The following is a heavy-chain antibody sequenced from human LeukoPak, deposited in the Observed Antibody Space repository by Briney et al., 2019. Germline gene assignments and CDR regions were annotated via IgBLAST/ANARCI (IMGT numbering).Heavy chain of an antibody. V-gene: IGHV5-51*01. J-gene: IGHJ3*01. Sequence: GESLKISCQGSGYRFTNYWIGWVRQMPGKGLEWMGIIYPGDSDTRYSPSFQGLVTISADKSINTAYLQWSSLKASDTAMYYCARGIDAFDLWGQGTMVTVSS. CDR1: GYRFTNYW. CDR3: ARGIDAFDL. CDR2: IYPGDSDT.